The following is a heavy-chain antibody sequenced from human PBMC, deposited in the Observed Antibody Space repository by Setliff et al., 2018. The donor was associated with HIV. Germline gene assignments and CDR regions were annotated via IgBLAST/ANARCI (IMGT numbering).Heavy chain of an antibody. CDR1: GFTFSNYA. J-gene: IGHJ4*02. CDR2: ILSTGERT. CDR3: ARGRINYGDYYY. D-gene: IGHD4-17*01. V-gene: IGHV3-23*01. Sequence: PGGSLRLSCLASGFTFSNYAMSWVRQAPGEGLEWVSAILSTGERTFYADSVKGRFTISRDTAKNTVYLQMNSLTSEDTAFYYCARGRINYGDYYYWGQGTLVTVS.